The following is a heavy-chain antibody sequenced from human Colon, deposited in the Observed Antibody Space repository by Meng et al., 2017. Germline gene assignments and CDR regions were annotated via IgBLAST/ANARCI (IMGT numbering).Heavy chain of an antibody. D-gene: IGHD6-19*01. CDR3: AREVVVAGTRNWLDP. CDR2: TYQNGRP. CDR1: GGSITSSDW. Sequence: VQLKGSAPGLVQPPGTLSLTCTVSGGSITSSDWWSWVRQTPGKGLEWIGETYQNGRPNYNPSLKSRVTISVDKSKNQFSLNMTSVTAADTAVYYCAREVVVAGTRNWLDPWGQGILVTVSS. J-gene: IGHJ5*02. V-gene: IGHV4-4*03.